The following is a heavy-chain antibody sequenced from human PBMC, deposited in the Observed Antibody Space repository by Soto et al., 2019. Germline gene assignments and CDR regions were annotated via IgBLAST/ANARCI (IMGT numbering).Heavy chain of an antibody. D-gene: IGHD4-17*01. CDR2: IIPILGIA. V-gene: IGHV1-69*02. Sequence: QVQLVQSGAEVKKPGSSVKVSCKASGGTFSSYTISWVRQAPGQGLEWMGRIIPILGIANYAQKFQGRVTITADKSTSTAYMELSSLRSEDTAVYYCARVADGDYNWFDPWGQGTLVTVSS. J-gene: IGHJ5*02. CDR1: GGTFSSYT. CDR3: ARVADGDYNWFDP.